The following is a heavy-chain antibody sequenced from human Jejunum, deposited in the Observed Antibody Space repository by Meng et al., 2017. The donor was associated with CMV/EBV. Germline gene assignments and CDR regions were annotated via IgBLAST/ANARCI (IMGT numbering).Heavy chain of an antibody. Sequence: AAAGFTFSSDGRSWVRQAPGKGLEWVSGISDTGGSTYYADSVKGRLTISRDNSKNTLYLQMNSLRAEDTAVYYCAKDRLTIAFLDHWGQGTQVTVSS. J-gene: IGHJ4*02. CDR2: ISDTGGST. CDR3: AKDRLTIAFLDH. V-gene: IGHV3-23*01. D-gene: IGHD3-10*01. CDR1: GFTFSSDG.